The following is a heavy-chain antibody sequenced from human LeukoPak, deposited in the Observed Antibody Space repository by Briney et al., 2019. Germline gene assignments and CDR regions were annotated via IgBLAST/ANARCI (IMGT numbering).Heavy chain of an antibody. CDR2: ISGSGVIT. J-gene: IGHJ3*02. Sequence: GGPLRLSCAASGFTFSNYAMSWVRQAPGKGLEWVSVISGSGVITYYADSVKGRFTISRDNSKNALYLQMNSLRAEDTAVYYCARGPGSGYYLTAFDIWGQGSMVTVSS. D-gene: IGHD3-22*01. CDR1: GFTFSNYA. CDR3: ARGPGSGYYLTAFDI. V-gene: IGHV3-23*01.